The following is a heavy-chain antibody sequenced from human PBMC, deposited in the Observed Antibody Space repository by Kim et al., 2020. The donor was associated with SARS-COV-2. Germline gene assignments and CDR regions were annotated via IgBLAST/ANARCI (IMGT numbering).Heavy chain of an antibody. Sequence: RFTISRENSKNPLYLQMNSLRAEDTAVYYCAKDRDTMVRGANYYYYGMDVWGQGTTVTVSS. CDR3: AKDRDTMVRGANYYYYGMDV. D-gene: IGHD3-10*01. V-gene: IGHV3-30*02. J-gene: IGHJ6*02.